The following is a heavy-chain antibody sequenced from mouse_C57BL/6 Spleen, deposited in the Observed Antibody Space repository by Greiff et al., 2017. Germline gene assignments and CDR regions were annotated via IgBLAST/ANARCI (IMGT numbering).Heavy chain of an antibody. J-gene: IGHJ3*01. Sequence: VQLKESVAELVRPGASVKLSCTASGFNIQNTYMHWVKQRPEQGLEWIGRIDPANGNTKFAPKFQGKATITADTSSNTAYLQLSSLTSEDTAIYYCAPYGNYVWFAYWGQGTLVTVSA. CDR3: APYGNYVWFAY. D-gene: IGHD2-1*01. V-gene: IGHV14-3*01. CDR1: GFNIQNTY. CDR2: IDPANGNT.